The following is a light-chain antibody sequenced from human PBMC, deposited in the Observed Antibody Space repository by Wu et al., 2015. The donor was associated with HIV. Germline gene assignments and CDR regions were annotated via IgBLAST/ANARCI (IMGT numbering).Light chain of an antibody. Sequence: EIVLTQSPGTLSLSPGERGTLSCRASQSVSSNYLAWYQQKPGQAPRLLIYGASSRATGIPDRFSGSGSGTEFTLTITRLEPEDFAEYYCQQYGNSPWTFGQGTRVEIK. CDR1: QSVSSNY. CDR3: QQYGNSPWT. J-gene: IGKJ1*01. V-gene: IGKV3-20*01. CDR2: GAS.